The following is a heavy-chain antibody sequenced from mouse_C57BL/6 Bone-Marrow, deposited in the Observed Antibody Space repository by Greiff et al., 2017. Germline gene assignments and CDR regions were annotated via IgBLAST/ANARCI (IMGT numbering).Heavy chain of an antibody. D-gene: IGHD4-1*01. Sequence: VQLQQSGAELVRPGASVKLSCKASGYTFTDYYLNWVKQRPGQGLEWISRIYPGSGNTYYNEKFKGKATLTAEKSSSTAYMQLSSLTSEDSAVYFCARRGGTDAMDYWGQGTSGTVSS. CDR2: IYPGSGNT. CDR3: ARRGGTDAMDY. V-gene: IGHV1-76*01. CDR1: GYTFTDYY. J-gene: IGHJ4*01.